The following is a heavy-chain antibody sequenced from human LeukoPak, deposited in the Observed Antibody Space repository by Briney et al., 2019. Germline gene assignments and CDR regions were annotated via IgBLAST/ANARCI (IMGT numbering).Heavy chain of an antibody. CDR1: GFTFSSYA. CDR2: ISGSGSST. D-gene: IGHD3-22*01. V-gene: IGHV3-23*01. Sequence: GGSLRLSCAASGFTFSSYAMSWVRQALGKGLEWVSAISGSGSSTYYAASAKGRFTISRDNSKNTLYLQMNSLRAEDTAVYDCAKDIQMGWYESSGYYDYWGQGTLVTVSS. J-gene: IGHJ4*02. CDR3: AKDIQMGWYESSGYYDY.